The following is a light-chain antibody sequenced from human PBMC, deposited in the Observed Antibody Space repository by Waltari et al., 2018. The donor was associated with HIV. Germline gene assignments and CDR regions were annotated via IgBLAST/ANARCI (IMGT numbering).Light chain of an antibody. V-gene: IGLV2-11*01. J-gene: IGLJ2*01. CDR2: DVS. Sequence: QSALTQPRSLSGSPGRSVTISCTGTSSDVVGYNYVSWYQQHPGKAPKLMIYDVSKRPSGVPDRFSGSKSGNTASLTISGLQAEDEADYYCCSYAGSYTLFGGGTKLTVL. CDR1: SSDVVGYNY. CDR3: CSYAGSYTL.